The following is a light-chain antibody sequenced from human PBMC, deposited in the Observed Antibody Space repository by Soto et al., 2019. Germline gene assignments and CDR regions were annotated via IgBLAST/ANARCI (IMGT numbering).Light chain of an antibody. CDR1: QSISSD. Sequence: DIQMTQSPSSLSASVGDRVTITCRASQSISSDLNWYQQKPGEAPKLLVYGASNLQSGFPSTFSGSGSGTDFTLTISSLQPEDFATYYCQQSNNYPLTFGGGTKVEIK. CDR3: QQSNNYPLT. J-gene: IGKJ4*01. CDR2: GAS. V-gene: IGKV1-39*01.